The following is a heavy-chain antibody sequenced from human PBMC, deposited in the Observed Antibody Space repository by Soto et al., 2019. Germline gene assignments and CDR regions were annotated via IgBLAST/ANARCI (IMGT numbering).Heavy chain of an antibody. D-gene: IGHD4-4*01. CDR1: GYTFTSYG. Sequence: ASVQVSCKASGYTFTSYGIGWVRQAPGQGLEWMGWISAYNGKTHYPQKFQGKATMTTDTSTSTAYMELRSLRYDDTAVYFCAKADSNYAGRFSYYYMDVWGKGTMVTVSS. CDR2: ISAYNGKT. V-gene: IGHV1-18*01. J-gene: IGHJ6*03. CDR3: AKADSNYAGRFSYYYMDV.